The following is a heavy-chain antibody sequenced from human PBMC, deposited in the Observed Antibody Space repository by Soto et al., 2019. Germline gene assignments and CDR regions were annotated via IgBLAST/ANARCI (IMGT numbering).Heavy chain of an antibody. Sequence: SETLALTCAVSGGCMSSGGYAWSWIRQPPGKGLEWIGYTYHSGSTYYDPSLKSRVTTSVDRSKNQFSLKLSSVTAADTAVYYCATFTYYSDSSGSSYYFDYWGQGTLVTVSS. CDR2: TYHSGST. CDR1: GGCMSSGGYA. D-gene: IGHD3-22*01. CDR3: ATFTYYSDSSGSSYYFDY. V-gene: IGHV4-30-2*01. J-gene: IGHJ4*02.